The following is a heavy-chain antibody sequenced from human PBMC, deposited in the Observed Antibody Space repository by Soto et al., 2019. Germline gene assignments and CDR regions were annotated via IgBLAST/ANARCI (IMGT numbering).Heavy chain of an antibody. J-gene: IGHJ6*03. CDR2: IDWDDDK. D-gene: IGHD6-13*01. CDR3: ARTLTSSWYSYYYMDV. CDR1: GFSLSTSGMC. Sequence: SGPTLVNPTQTLTLSFTFFGFSLSTSGMCVSWIRQPPGKALEWPARIDWDDDKYYSTSLKTRLTISKDTSKNQVVLTMTNMDPVDTATYYCARTLTSSWYSYYYMDVWGKGTTVTVSS. V-gene: IGHV2-70*11.